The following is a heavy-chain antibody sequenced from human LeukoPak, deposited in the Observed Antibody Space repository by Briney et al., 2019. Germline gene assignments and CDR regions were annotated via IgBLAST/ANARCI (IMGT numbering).Heavy chain of an antibody. V-gene: IGHV3-74*01. CDR1: GFTFSSYW. CDR3: GRGFYYGMDV. CDR2: INSDGSST. J-gene: IGHJ6*02. Sequence: GGSLRLSCAASGFTFSSYWMHWVRQAQGKGLVWVSRINSDGSSTSYADSVKGRFTISRDNAKNTLYLQMNSLRAEDTAVYYRGRGFYYGMDVWGQGTTVTVSS.